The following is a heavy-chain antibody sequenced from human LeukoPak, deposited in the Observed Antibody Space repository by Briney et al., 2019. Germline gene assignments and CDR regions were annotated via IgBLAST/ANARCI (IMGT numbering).Heavy chain of an antibody. Sequence: ASVKVSCKASGYTFTDYYMHWVRHAPGQGLEWMGWINPNSGGTNYAQKFQGRVTMTRDTSISTAYMELSRLRSDDTAVYYCAREGPIVGATHLVDYWGQGTLVTVSS. CDR1: GYTFTDYY. D-gene: IGHD1-26*01. CDR3: AREGPIVGATHLVDY. V-gene: IGHV1-2*02. J-gene: IGHJ4*02. CDR2: INPNSGGT.